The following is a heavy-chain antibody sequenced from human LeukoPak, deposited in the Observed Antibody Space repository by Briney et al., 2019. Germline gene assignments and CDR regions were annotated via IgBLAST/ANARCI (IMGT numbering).Heavy chain of an antibody. CDR1: TGSISGYF. J-gene: IGHJ4*02. Sequence: PSETLSLTCTVSTGSISGYFWTWLRQPAGKGLEWIGRIYTTGSAYYNPSLESRVTISVDTSKNQFSLKLSSVTAADTAVYYCARARSAVRGAKIDYWGQGTLVTVSS. V-gene: IGHV4-4*07. D-gene: IGHD3-10*01. CDR2: IYTTGSA. CDR3: ARARSAVRGAKIDY.